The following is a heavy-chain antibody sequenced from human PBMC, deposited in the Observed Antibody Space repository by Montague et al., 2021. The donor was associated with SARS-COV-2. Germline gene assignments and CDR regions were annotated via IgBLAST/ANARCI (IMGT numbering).Heavy chain of an antibody. CDR1: GFTFSNYA. Sequence: SLRLSCAASGFTFSNYAMSWVRQTPGKGLEWVSSISSSDGATYYAESMRGRFTISRDNSKDTLFLDISSLRVEDTAVYFCAKDMSRGYCTGGHCHWYYLDSWGRGTPVTVSS. CDR3: AKDMSRGYCTGGHCHWYYLDS. CDR2: ISSSDGAT. V-gene: IGHV3-23*01. D-gene: IGHD2-8*02. J-gene: IGHJ4*02.